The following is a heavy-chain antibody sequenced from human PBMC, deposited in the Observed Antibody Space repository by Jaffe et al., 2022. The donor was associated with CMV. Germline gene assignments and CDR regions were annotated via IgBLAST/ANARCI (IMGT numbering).Heavy chain of an antibody. D-gene: IGHD2-15*01. Sequence: QVQLVESGGGVVQPGRSLRLSCAASGFTFSSYGMHWVRQAPGKGLEWVAVIWYDGSNKYYADSVKGRFTISRDNSKNTLYLQMNSLRAEDTAVYYCARDIGYCSGGSCYYYYGMDVWGQGTTVTVSS. J-gene: IGHJ6*02. CDR1: GFTFSSYG. CDR3: ARDIGYCSGGSCYYYYGMDV. V-gene: IGHV3-33*01. CDR2: IWYDGSNK.